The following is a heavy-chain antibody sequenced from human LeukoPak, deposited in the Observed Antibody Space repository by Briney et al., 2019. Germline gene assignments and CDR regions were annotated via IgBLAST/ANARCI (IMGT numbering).Heavy chain of an antibody. CDR1: GGTFSSYA. Sequence: SVKVSCKASGGTFSSYAISWVRQAPGQGLEWMGRIIPIFGTANYAQKFQGRVTITTDESTSTAYMELSSLRSEDTAVYYCARPYPGYCSGGSCHWPGYFDYWGQGTLVTVSS. V-gene: IGHV1-69*05. CDR3: ARPYPGYCSGGSCHWPGYFDY. J-gene: IGHJ4*02. CDR2: IIPIFGTA. D-gene: IGHD2-15*01.